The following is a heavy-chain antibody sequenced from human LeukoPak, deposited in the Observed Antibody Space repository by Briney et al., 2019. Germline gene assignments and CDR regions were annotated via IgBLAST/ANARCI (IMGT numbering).Heavy chain of an antibody. J-gene: IGHJ3*02. V-gene: IGHV1-2*02. Sequence: ASVKVSCKASGYTFTGYYMHWVRQAPGQGLEWMGWINPNSGGTNYAQKFQGRVTMTRDTSISTAYMELSRLRSDDTAVYYCARVKGGYNFDAFDIWGQGTMVTVSS. CDR1: GYTFTGYY. CDR2: INPNSGGT. D-gene: IGHD5-24*01. CDR3: ARVKGGYNFDAFDI.